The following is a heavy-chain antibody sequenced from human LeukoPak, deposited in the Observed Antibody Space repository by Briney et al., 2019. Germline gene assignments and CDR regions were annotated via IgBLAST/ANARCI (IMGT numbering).Heavy chain of an antibody. CDR1: GFTVSSNY. V-gene: IGHV3-53*05. Sequence: PGGSLRLSCAASGFTVSSNYMSWVRQAPGKGLEWVSVIYSGGSTYYADSVKGRFTISRDNSKNTLYLQMNSLRAEDTALYYCAKARVERQLVLFDYWGQGTLVTVSS. D-gene: IGHD6-13*01. CDR2: IYSGGST. CDR3: AKARVERQLVLFDY. J-gene: IGHJ4*02.